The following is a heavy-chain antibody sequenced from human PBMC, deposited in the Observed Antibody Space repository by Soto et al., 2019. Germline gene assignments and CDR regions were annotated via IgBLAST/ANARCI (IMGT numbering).Heavy chain of an antibody. CDR1: GFTFSSYG. CDR3: AKDRYSGTYPTDFDY. CDR2: ISYDGGNE. Sequence: GGSLRLSCAGSGFTFSSYGIHWVRQAPGKGLEWVALISYDGGNEKYTESVKDRFTISRDDSHNVAYLQMSSLRTEDTAMYYCAKDRYSGTYPTDFDYWGQGSLVTVSS. J-gene: IGHJ4*02. V-gene: IGHV3-30*18. D-gene: IGHD1-26*01.